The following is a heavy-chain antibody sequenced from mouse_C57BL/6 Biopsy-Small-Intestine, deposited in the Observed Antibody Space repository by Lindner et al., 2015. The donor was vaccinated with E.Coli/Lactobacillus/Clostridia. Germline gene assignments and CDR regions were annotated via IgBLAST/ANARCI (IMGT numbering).Heavy chain of an antibody. CDR3: ARGGTVIPTRYFDV. Sequence: VQLQESGAELARPGASVKLSCKASGYTFTDYVINWVKQRTGQGLEWIGEIYPRSGDTYYNEKFKGKATLTADKSSSTAYMELRSLTSEDSAVYFCARGGTVIPTRYFDVWGTGTTVTVSS. J-gene: IGHJ1*03. V-gene: IGHV1-81*01. CDR2: IYPRSGDT. D-gene: IGHD1-1*01. CDR1: GYTFTDYV.